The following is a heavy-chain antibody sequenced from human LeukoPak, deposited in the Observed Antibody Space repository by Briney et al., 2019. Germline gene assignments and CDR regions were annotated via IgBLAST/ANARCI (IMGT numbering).Heavy chain of an antibody. Sequence: PGRSLRLSRAASGFTFSSYGMHWVRQAPGKGLEWVAVIWYDGSNKYYADSVKGRFTISRDNSKNTLYLQMNSLRAEDTAVYYCAKGTYYYDSSGYYESYNDYWGQGTLVTVSS. D-gene: IGHD3-22*01. CDR3: AKGTYYYDSSGYYESYNDY. J-gene: IGHJ4*02. CDR1: GFTFSSYG. CDR2: IWYDGSNK. V-gene: IGHV3-33*06.